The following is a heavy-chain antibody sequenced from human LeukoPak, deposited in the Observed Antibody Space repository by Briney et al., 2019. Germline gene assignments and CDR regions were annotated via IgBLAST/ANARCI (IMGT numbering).Heavy chain of an antibody. CDR2: IAGDGSGT. CDR1: GFTVSSTY. Sequence: GGSLRLSCAASGFTVSSTYMSWVRQAPGEGLVWVSRIAGDGSGTTYADSVKGRFAIYRDNTKNTLYLQMDSLRTEDTAVYYCARDSGGWLQSHAFDVWGQGTMVTVSS. J-gene: IGHJ3*01. V-gene: IGHV3-74*03. D-gene: IGHD5-24*01. CDR3: ARDSGGWLQSHAFDV.